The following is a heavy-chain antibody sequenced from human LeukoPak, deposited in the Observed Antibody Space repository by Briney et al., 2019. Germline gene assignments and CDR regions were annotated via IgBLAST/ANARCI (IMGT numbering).Heavy chain of an antibody. J-gene: IGHJ4*02. CDR3: ARERGSSNRKQRGQERDLRY. Sequence: SETLSLTCAVCGGCFISYYWNWIRQPPGKGLDGMGEINHSGRTNYNPPVNSRVTISVDTSKNPFSLKLSSVTAADTAVYYCARERGSSNRKQRGQERDLRYWGQGPLVTVSS. CDR1: GGCFISYY. V-gene: IGHV4-34*01. CDR2: INHSGRT. D-gene: IGHD6-25*01.